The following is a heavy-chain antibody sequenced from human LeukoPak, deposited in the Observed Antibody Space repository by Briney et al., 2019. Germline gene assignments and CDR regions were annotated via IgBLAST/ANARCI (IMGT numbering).Heavy chain of an antibody. J-gene: IGHJ4*02. Sequence: ASVTVSCKASGYTFTFYYMHLVRQAPGQGLEWMGWINPNSGGTNYAQKVQGRVTMTRDTSISTAYMELSRLRSDDTAVYYCARGIVGATTGDWGQGTLVTVSS. V-gene: IGHV1-2*02. CDR3: ARGIVGATTGD. CDR1: GYTFTFYY. CDR2: INPNSGGT. D-gene: IGHD1-26*01.